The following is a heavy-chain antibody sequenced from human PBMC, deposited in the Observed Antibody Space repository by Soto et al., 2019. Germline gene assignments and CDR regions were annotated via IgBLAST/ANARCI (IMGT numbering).Heavy chain of an antibody. J-gene: IGHJ3*02. D-gene: IGHD3-22*01. CDR2: ISAYNGNT. CDR1: GYTFTSYG. CDR3: ARDTRDYYDSSGSHDAFDI. Sequence: ASVKVSCKASGYTFTSYGISWVRQAPGQGLEGMGWISAYNGNTNYAQKLQGRVTMTTDTSTSTAYMELRSLRSDDTAVYSCARDTRDYYDSSGSHDAFDIWGQGTMVTVSS. V-gene: IGHV1-18*04.